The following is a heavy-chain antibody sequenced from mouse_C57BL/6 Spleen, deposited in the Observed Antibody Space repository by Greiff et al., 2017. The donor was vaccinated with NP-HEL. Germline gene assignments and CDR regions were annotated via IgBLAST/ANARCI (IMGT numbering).Heavy chain of an antibody. J-gene: IGHJ2*01. CDR2: IDPSDSYT. CDR1: GYTFTSYW. D-gene: IGHD2-5*01. Sequence: QVQLQQPGAELVKPGASVKLSCKASGYTFTSYWMQWVKQRPGQGLEWIGEIDPSDSYTNYNQKFKGKATLTVDTSASTAYMQLSSLTSEDSAVYYCARSDSKAFDYWGQGTTLTVSS. CDR3: ARSDSKAFDY. V-gene: IGHV1-50*01.